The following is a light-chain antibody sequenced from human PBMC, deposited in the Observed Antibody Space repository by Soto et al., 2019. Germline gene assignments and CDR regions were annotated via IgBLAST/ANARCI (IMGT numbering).Light chain of an antibody. J-gene: IGKJ5*01. CDR3: QQYNNWPPSIT. CDR2: GAS. CDR1: QSVSRN. V-gene: IGKV3-15*01. Sequence: EIVMTPSLATLAVSPGERATLSCRASQSVSRNLAWYQQKPGQAPRLLIYGASTRATGIPARFSGSGSGTEFTLTISSLQSEDFAVYYCQQYNNWPPSITFGQGTRLEIK.